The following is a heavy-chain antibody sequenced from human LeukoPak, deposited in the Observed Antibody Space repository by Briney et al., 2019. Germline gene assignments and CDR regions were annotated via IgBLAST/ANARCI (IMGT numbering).Heavy chain of an antibody. CDR1: GFAFDDFA. Sequence: GGSLRLSCTTSGFAFDDFAMSWVRQPAGKGLEWVGFIRRRAYGGAAEYAASVKGRFIIFRDDSKGIAYLQMNSLRTEDTAVYYCSRNGLVDFDYWGQGSRVIVSP. J-gene: IGHJ4*02. V-gene: IGHV3-49*04. CDR3: SRNGLVDFDY. CDR2: IRRRAYGGAA.